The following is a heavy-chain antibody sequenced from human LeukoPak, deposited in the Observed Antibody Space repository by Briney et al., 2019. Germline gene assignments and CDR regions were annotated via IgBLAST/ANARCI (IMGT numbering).Heavy chain of an antibody. J-gene: IGHJ3*02. CDR3: ARRLRNPPDGYCGITSCYVFDI. CDR1: GYSFTSYW. Sequence: GESLKISCKGSGYSFTSYWIGWVRQMPGKGLEWMGIIYPGDSDTRYSPSFQGQVTISADKSISTAYLQWSSLKASDTAIYYCARRLRNPPDGYCGITSCYVFDIWGQGTKVTVSS. V-gene: IGHV5-51*01. CDR2: IYPGDSDT. D-gene: IGHD2-2*01.